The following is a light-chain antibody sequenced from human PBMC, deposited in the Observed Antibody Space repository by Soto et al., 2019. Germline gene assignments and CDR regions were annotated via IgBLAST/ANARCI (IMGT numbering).Light chain of an antibody. CDR2: GTS. Sequence: PGERATVSCRASQSVSRSNLAWYQHKPGQAPRLLIYGTSNRVTGIPDRFSGSGSGTDFTLTISRLEPEDFAVYYCQQYGTSRWTFGQGTKVDIK. CDR1: QSVSRSN. CDR3: QQYGTSRWT. J-gene: IGKJ1*01. V-gene: IGKV3-20*01.